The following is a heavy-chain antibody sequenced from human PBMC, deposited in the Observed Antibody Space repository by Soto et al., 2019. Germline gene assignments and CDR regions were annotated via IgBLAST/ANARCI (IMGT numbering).Heavy chain of an antibody. CDR3: AKYIIPGSGWSRVKVYYYYYGMDV. Sequence: HPGGSLRLSCAASGFTFSSYAMSWVRQAPGKGLEWVSGISGSGESTYYADSVKGRFTISRDNSKNKLYLQMNNLRAEDTAVYYCAKYIIPGSGWSRVKVYYYYYGMDVWGQGTTVTVSS. CDR1: GFTFSSYA. J-gene: IGHJ6*02. CDR2: ISGSGEST. D-gene: IGHD6-19*01. V-gene: IGHV3-23*01.